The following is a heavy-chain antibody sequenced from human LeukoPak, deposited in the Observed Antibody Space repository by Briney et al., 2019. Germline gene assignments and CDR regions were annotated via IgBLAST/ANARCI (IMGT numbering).Heavy chain of an antibody. CDR1: GLTFDDYT. CDR2: ISWDGGST. CDR3: AKGVGSSWYNVFDY. D-gene: IGHD6-13*01. Sequence: GGSLRLSCAASGLTFDDYTMHWVRQAPGKGLEWVSLISWDGGSTYYADSVKGRFTISRDNSKNSLYLQMNSLRTEDTALYYCAKGVGSSWYNVFDYWGQGTLVTVSS. J-gene: IGHJ4*02. V-gene: IGHV3-43*01.